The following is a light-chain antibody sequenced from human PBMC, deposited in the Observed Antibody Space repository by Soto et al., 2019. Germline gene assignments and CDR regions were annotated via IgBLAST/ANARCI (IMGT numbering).Light chain of an antibody. CDR2: EVS. CDR3: PSYAGSNIWV. V-gene: IGLV2-8*01. J-gene: IGLJ3*02. Sequence: QSALTQPPSASGSPGQSVTISCTGTSSDVGAYNYVSWYQQYPGKAPKLMIYEVSKRPSGVPDRFSGSKYGKTASLTVSGLQHEDEADYYCPSYAGSNIWVFGGGTKLTVL. CDR1: SSDVGAYNY.